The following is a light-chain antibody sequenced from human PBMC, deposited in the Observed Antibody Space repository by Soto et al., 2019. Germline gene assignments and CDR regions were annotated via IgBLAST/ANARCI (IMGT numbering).Light chain of an antibody. CDR1: SSDIGGYYY. CDR3: TSYSSSDIFYV. Sequence: QSALTQPASVSGSPGQSITMSCTGTSSDIGGYYYVCWYQHHPGKAPKLLIYQVTNRPSRVSNRFSGSKSGNTASLTISGLQADDEADYYCTSYSSSDIFYVFGTGTKVTV. V-gene: IGLV2-14*01. J-gene: IGLJ1*01. CDR2: QVT.